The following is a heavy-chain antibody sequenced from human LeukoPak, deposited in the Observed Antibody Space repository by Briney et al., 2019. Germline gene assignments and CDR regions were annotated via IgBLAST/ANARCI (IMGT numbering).Heavy chain of an antibody. V-gene: IGHV4-59*08. Sequence: SETLSLTCTVSGGSISSYYWSWIRQPPGKGLEWIGYIYYSGSTNYNPSLKSRVTISVDTSKNQFSLKLSSVTAADTAAYYCARYDSGGTGNWFDPWGQGTLVTVSS. D-gene: IGHD3-22*01. CDR2: IYYSGST. CDR1: GGSISSYY. J-gene: IGHJ5*02. CDR3: ARYDSGGTGNWFDP.